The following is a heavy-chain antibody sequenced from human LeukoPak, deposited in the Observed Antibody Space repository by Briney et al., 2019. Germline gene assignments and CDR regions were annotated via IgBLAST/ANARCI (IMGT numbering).Heavy chain of an antibody. J-gene: IGHJ4*02. CDR3: ARGIYSYGVFDY. CDR2: IWYDGSNK. V-gene: IGHV3-33*01. CDR1: GFTFSSYG. D-gene: IGHD5-18*01. Sequence: GGSLRLSCAASGFTFSSYGMHWVRQAPGKGLEWVAVIWYDGSNKYYADSVKGRFTISRDNSKNTLYLQMNSLRAEDTAVYYCARGIYSYGVFDYWGQGTLVTVSS.